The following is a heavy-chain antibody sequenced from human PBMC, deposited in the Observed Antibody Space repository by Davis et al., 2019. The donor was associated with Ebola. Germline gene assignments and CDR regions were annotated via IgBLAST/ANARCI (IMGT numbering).Heavy chain of an antibody. J-gene: IGHJ6*03. CDR1: GGTFSSYA. D-gene: IGHD6-6*01. CDR2: INPSGGST. Sequence: ASVKVSCKASGGTFSSYAISWVRQAPGQGLEWMGIINPSGGSTSYAQKFQGRVTMTRDTSTSTVYMELSSLRSEDTAVYYCATTYSSSSLHYYYYMDVWGKGTTVTVSS. V-gene: IGHV1-46*01. CDR3: ATTYSSSSLHYYYYMDV.